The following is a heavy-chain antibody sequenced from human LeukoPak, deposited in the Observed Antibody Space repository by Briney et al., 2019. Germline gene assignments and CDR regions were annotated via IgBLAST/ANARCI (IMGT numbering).Heavy chain of an antibody. CDR2: IKQDGSEK. Sequence: TGGSLRLSCATAGFTFGSYWMNWVRQAPGQGLEWVATIKQDGSEKCYVDSLKGRFTISRDNAKNSLYLQMNNLRAEDTAVYYCATSRTLDHWGQGSLVIVSS. V-gene: IGHV3-7*05. J-gene: IGHJ1*01. CDR1: GFTFGSYW. D-gene: IGHD3-9*01. CDR3: ATSRTLDH.